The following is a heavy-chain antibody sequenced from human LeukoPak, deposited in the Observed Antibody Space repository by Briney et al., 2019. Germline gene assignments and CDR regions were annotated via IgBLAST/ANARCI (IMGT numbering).Heavy chain of an antibody. CDR2: IYYRGTT. Sequence: SETLSLTCTVSGGSINDYYCNWLRQPPGKGLEWIGFIYYRGTTNNNPSLKSRPTTSIDTSKKQFSLNLSSVTAADTAVYYCAGVFSGRRPFELWGQGTLVTVSS. V-gene: IGHV4-59*03. D-gene: IGHD3-10*01. J-gene: IGHJ4*02. CDR3: AGVFSGRRPFEL. CDR1: GGSINDYY.